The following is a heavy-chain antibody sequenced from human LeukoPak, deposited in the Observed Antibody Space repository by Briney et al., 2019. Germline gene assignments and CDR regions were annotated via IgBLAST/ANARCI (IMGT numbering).Heavy chain of an antibody. CDR1: GFTFSSYE. Sequence: GGSLRLSCAASGFTFSSYEMNWVRQAPGKGLEWVSYISSSGSTIYYADSVKGRFTISRDNSKNTLYLQMNSLRAEDTAVYYCAKASTMIVVVSKHFDYWGQGTLVTVSS. CDR2: ISSSGSTI. D-gene: IGHD3-22*01. V-gene: IGHV3-48*03. CDR3: AKASTMIVVVSKHFDY. J-gene: IGHJ4*02.